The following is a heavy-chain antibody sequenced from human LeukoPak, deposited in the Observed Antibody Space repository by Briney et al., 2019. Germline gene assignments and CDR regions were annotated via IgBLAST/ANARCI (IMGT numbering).Heavy chain of an antibody. Sequence: GGSLRLSCTASGFIFSTYWMTWVRQAPGKGLEWVANIKHDGSEKYYVDSVKGRFSISRDNAKNSLYPQMNSLRAEDTAIYYCARGISPDPWGQGTLVTVSS. V-gene: IGHV3-7*01. J-gene: IGHJ5*02. CDR3: ARGISPDP. CDR2: IKHDGSEK. D-gene: IGHD2-15*01. CDR1: GFIFSTYW.